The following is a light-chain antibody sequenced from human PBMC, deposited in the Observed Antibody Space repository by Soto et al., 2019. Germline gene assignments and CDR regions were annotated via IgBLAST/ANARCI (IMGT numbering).Light chain of an antibody. CDR1: QSISSY. Sequence: DIQMTQSPSSLSASVGDRVTITCRASQSISSYLNWYQQKPGKAPKLLIYAASSLQSGVTSRFSGSGSGTDFTITISSLQPEDFATYYCQQSYSTPRRTFGQGTKVEIK. V-gene: IGKV1-39*01. J-gene: IGKJ1*01. CDR3: QQSYSTPRRT. CDR2: AAS.